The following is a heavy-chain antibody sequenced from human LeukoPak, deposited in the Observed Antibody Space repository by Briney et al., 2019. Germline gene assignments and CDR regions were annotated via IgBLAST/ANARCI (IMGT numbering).Heavy chain of an antibody. Sequence: KPSETLSLTCTVSGGSISSYYWSWIRQPPGKGLEWRGYIYYSGSTNYNPSLKSRVTISVETSKTQCSLTLSSVTAADTAVYYCAREVAVAGKSGWFDPWGPGTLVTVSS. V-gene: IGHV4-59*01. CDR2: IYYSGST. CDR1: GGSISSYY. CDR3: AREVAVAGKSGWFDP. D-gene: IGHD6-19*01. J-gene: IGHJ5*02.